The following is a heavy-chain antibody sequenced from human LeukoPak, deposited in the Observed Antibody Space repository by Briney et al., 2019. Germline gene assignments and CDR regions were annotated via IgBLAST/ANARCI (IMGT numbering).Heavy chain of an antibody. CDR1: GYTFTGHY. Sequence: ASVKVSCKASGYTFTGHYMHWVRQAPGQGLEWMGWINPNSGGTNYAQKFRGRVTMTRDTSISTAYMELSRLRPDDTAVYYCAREGYYDSSGYYFGYWGQGTLVTVSS. D-gene: IGHD3-22*01. CDR3: AREGYYDSSGYYFGY. V-gene: IGHV1-2*02. J-gene: IGHJ4*02. CDR2: INPNSGGT.